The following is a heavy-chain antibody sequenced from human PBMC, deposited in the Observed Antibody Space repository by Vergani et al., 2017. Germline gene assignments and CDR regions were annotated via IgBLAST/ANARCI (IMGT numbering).Heavy chain of an antibody. CDR3: AKARDPNCKGGNCYSYYYGLDL. Sequence: EVQLLESGGNLIQPGGSLRLSCGASGFTFSSYAMTWVRLAPGKGLQWVSAISGSGGNTFYTDSVKGRFTISRDNSKDPLYLQMNSLRVEDTAIYYCAKARDPNCKGGNCYSYYYGLDLWGQGTTVTVSS. CDR2: ISGSGGNT. J-gene: IGHJ6*02. CDR1: GFTFSSYA. D-gene: IGHD2-21*01. V-gene: IGHV3-23*01.